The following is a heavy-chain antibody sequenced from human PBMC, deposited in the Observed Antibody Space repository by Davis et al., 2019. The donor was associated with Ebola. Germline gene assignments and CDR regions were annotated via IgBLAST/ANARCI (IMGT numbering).Heavy chain of an antibody. Sequence: PGGSLRLSCAVSGFTFNNYLVNWVRQAPGQGLEWLGFVSYDGNNQYYPDSVTGRFFVSRDNSKNTIYLQMNTLISDDTAVYYCARDMGWGSSASFDIWGQGTAVTVSS. J-gene: IGHJ3*02. D-gene: IGHD7-27*01. V-gene: IGHV3-30*03. CDR3: ARDMGWGSSASFDI. CDR2: VSYDGNNQ. CDR1: GFTFNNYL.